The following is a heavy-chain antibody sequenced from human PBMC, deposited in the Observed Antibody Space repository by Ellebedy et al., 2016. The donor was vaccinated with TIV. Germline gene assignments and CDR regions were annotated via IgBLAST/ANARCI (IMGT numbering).Heavy chain of an antibody. CDR3: VKGEIVFLNPMGVFHF. CDR1: GFIFDNYA. Sequence: SLKISCAASGFIFDNYAMHWVRHAPGKGLEWVASISWNSHDTFYADSVRGRFTISRDNAKNSLDLQMNGLSAEDTALYYCVKGEIVFLNPMGVFHFWGQGALVTVSS. CDR2: ISWNSHDT. D-gene: IGHD3-10*01. J-gene: IGHJ4*02. V-gene: IGHV3-9*01.